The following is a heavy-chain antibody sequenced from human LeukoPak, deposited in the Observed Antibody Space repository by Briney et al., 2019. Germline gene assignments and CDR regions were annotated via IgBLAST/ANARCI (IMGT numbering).Heavy chain of an antibody. CDR3: ARDPGRGIAAAQYFDY. D-gene: IGHD6-13*01. V-gene: IGHV3-48*03. J-gene: IGHJ4*02. Sequence: GSLRLSCAASGFTFSTYEMNWVRQAPGKGLEWVSYMSSSGSTIYYADSVKGRFTISRDNAKNSLYLQMNSLRADDTAVYYCARDPGRGIAAAQYFDYWGQGTLVTVSS. CDR2: MSSSGSTI. CDR1: GFTFSTYE.